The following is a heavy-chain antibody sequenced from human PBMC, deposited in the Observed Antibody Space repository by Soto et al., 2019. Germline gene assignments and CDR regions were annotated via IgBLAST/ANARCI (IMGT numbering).Heavy chain of an antibody. Sequence: QVQLQESGPGLVKPSETLSLTCSVSGESVSSGYYYWTWIRQPPGKGLEWIGSILSSGRTNYNPSLKSRVSMSVDTSENQFSLRLTSVGAADTAIYFCARVVRCTRSGCYYLAMDVWGQGTTVTVFS. CDR1: GESVSSGYYY. J-gene: IGHJ6*02. V-gene: IGHV4-61*01. D-gene: IGHD2-15*01. CDR2: ILSSGRT. CDR3: ARVVRCTRSGCYYLAMDV.